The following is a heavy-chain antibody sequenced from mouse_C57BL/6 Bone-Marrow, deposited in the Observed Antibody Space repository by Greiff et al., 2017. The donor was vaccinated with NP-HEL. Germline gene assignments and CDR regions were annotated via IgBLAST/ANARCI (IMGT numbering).Heavy chain of an antibody. D-gene: IGHD2-10*01. Sequence: VQLQQSGAELVRPGASVTLSCKASGYTFTDYEMHWVKQTPVHGLEWIGAIDPETGGTAYNQKFKGKAILTADKASSTAYMGLRSLTSEDSAVYYCTREELLLLFAYWGQGTLVTVSA. CDR1: GYTFTDYE. CDR2: IDPETGGT. CDR3: TREELLLLFAY. J-gene: IGHJ3*01. V-gene: IGHV1-15*01.